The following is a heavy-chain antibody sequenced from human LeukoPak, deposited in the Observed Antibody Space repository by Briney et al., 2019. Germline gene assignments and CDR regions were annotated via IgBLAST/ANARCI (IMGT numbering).Heavy chain of an antibody. CDR1: GFTFSSYS. CDR2: ISSSSSYI. J-gene: IGHJ6*02. V-gene: IGHV3-21*01. Sequence: GGSLRLSCAASGFTFSSYSMTWVRQAPGKGLEWVSSISSSSSYIYYADSVKGRFTISRDNAKNSLYLQMNSLRAEDTAVYYCARGTSYCSGGSCHSPYGMDVWGQGTTVTVSS. D-gene: IGHD2-15*01. CDR3: ARGTSYCSGGSCHSPYGMDV.